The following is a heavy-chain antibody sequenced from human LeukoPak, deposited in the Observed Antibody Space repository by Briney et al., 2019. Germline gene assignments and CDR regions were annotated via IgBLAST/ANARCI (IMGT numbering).Heavy chain of an antibody. Sequence: GSSVKVSCKASGGTFSSYAISWVRQAPGQGLEWMGRIIPILGIANYAQKFQGRVTITADKSTSTAYMELSSLRSEDTAVYYCAPGRLWFGELSPDPSGQGTLVTVSS. D-gene: IGHD3-10*01. V-gene: IGHV1-69*04. J-gene: IGHJ5*02. CDR3: APGRLWFGELSPDP. CDR1: GGTFSSYA. CDR2: IIPILGIA.